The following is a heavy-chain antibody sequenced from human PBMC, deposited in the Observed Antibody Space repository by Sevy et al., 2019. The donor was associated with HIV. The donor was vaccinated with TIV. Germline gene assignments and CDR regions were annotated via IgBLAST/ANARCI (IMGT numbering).Heavy chain of an antibody. J-gene: IGHJ4*02. Sequence: SETLSLTCTVSGGSISSSSYYWGWIRQPPGKGLEWIGSIYYSGSTYYNPSLKSRVTISVDTSKNQFSLKLSSVTAADTAVYYCAGHFLGELSLPPWWFDYWGQGTLVTVSS. D-gene: IGHD3-16*02. V-gene: IGHV4-39*01. CDR3: AGHFLGELSLPPWWFDY. CDR1: GGSISSSSYY. CDR2: IYYSGST.